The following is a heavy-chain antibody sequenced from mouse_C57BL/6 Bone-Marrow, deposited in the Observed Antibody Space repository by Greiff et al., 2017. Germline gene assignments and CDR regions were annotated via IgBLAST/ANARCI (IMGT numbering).Heavy chain of an antibody. V-gene: IGHV1-72*01. CDR3: ATYDDYDYYAMDY. CDR2: IDPNSGGT. Sequence: QVQLQQPGAELVKPGASVKLSCKASGYTFTSYWMHWVKQRPGRGLEWIGRIDPNSGGTKYNEKFKRKATLSVDKPSSAAYMQLSSLTSEDSAVYDCATYDDYDYYAMDYWGQGTSGTVSS. D-gene: IGHD2-4*01. CDR1: GYTFTSYW. J-gene: IGHJ4*01.